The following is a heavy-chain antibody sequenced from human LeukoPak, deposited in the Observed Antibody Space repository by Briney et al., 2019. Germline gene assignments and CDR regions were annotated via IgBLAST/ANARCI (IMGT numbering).Heavy chain of an antibody. V-gene: IGHV3-23*01. Sequence: SGGSLRLSCAASGFTFRSYAMSWVRRAPGKGLEWVSAVSGSGGNTYYADSVKGRFTISRDNAKNSLYLQMNSLRAEDTAVYYCARDPSSLNYDFWSGYYPTGVRHAQADYWGQGTLVTVSS. J-gene: IGHJ4*02. CDR3: ARDPSSLNYDFWSGYYPTGVRHAQADY. CDR2: VSGSGGNT. D-gene: IGHD3-3*01. CDR1: GFTFRSYA.